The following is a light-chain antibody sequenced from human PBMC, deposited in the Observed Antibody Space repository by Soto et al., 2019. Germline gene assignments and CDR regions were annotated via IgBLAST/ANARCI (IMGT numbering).Light chain of an antibody. J-gene: IGLJ3*02. CDR1: SSDVGGYKY. CDR3: SSYTSSSTLV. CDR2: EVT. Sequence: QSALTQPASVSGSTGQSITISCTGTSSDVGGYKYVSWYQQHPGKAPKLMIYEVTNRPSGVSNRFSGSKSGNTASLTISGLHTEDEAEYYCSSYTSSSTLVFGGGTKLTVL. V-gene: IGLV2-14*01.